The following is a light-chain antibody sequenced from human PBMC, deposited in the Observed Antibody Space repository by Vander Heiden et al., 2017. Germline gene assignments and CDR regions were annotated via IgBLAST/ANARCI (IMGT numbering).Light chain of an antibody. V-gene: IGKV3-11*01. J-gene: IGKJ1*01. Sequence: EIVLTQSPATLSLSPGERATLSCRASQSVSSYLAWYQQKPGQAPRLLIYDASNRATGIPARFSGSGPGTDFTLTISSLETEDFAVYYCQQRSNWPWTFGQGTKVEIK. CDR1: QSVSSY. CDR2: DAS. CDR3: QQRSNWPWT.